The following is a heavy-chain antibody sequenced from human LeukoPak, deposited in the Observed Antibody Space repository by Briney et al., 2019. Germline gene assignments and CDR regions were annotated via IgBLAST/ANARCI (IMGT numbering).Heavy chain of an antibody. CDR1: GYSFTTYW. CDR3: ASRLTGGSLFPDL. Sequence: GESLKISCKGSGYSFTTYWISWVRQMPGKGLEWMGRIDPSDSCTNYSPSFQGHVTISADKSTCTAYLQWSSLRASDTAMYYCASRLTGGSLFPDLWGRGTLVTVSS. D-gene: IGHD2-21*01. V-gene: IGHV5-10-1*01. CDR2: IDPSDSCT. J-gene: IGHJ2*01.